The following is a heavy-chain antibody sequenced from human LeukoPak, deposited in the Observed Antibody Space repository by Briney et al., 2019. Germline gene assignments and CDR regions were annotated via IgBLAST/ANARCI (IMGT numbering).Heavy chain of an antibody. Sequence: PSETLSLTCAVYGGSFSGYYWSWIRQPPGKGLEWIGEINHSGSTNYNPSLKSRVTISVDTSKNQFSLKLSSVTAADTAVYYCASGILYSGSLTRYYFDYWGQGTLVTVSS. CDR1: GGSFSGYY. CDR3: ASGILYSGSLTRYYFDY. D-gene: IGHD1-26*01. J-gene: IGHJ4*02. V-gene: IGHV4-34*01. CDR2: INHSGST.